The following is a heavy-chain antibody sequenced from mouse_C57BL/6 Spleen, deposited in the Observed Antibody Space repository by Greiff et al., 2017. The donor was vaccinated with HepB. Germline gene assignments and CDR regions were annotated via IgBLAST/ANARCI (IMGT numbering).Heavy chain of an antibody. J-gene: IGHJ1*03. CDR1: GYTFTDYY. Sequence: EVQLQQSGPELVKPGASVKISCKASGYTFTDYYMNWVKQSHGKSLEWIGDINPNNGGTSYNQKFKGKATLTVDKSSSTAYMELRSLTSEDSAVYYCAIWDYYGSSYEGYFDVWGTGTTVTVSS. D-gene: IGHD1-1*01. CDR3: AIWDYYGSSYEGYFDV. CDR2: INPNNGGT. V-gene: IGHV1-26*01.